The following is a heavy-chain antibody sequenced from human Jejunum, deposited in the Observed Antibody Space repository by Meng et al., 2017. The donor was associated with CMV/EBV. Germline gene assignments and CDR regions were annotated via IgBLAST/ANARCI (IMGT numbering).Heavy chain of an antibody. D-gene: IGHD1-14*01. CDR2: IYESGST. V-gene: IGHV4-30-4*01. Sequence: VSGDSLSSCDSYWSWLRQPPGKGLEWIGYIYESGSTSYNPSLESRVTISVDTSKNQLSLKVMSVTAADTAVYYCAREGTNSYYFDYWGQGTLVTVSS. CDR3: AREGTNSYYFDY. CDR1: GDSLSSCDSY. J-gene: IGHJ4*02.